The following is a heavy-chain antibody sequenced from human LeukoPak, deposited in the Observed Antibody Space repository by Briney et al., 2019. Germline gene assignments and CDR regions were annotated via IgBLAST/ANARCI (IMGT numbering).Heavy chain of an antibody. CDR3: ANSKSYFFDDY. J-gene: IGHJ4*02. CDR1: GFTFSTYV. CDR2: ISDDGRGK. Sequence: GGSLRLSCAASGFTFSTYVMHWVRQAPGKGLEWVAVISDDGRGKYYADSVKGRFIISRDNSKDTLYLQMNSLRADDTAVYYCANSKSYFFDDYWGQGTLVTVSS. V-gene: IGHV3-30*04. D-gene: IGHD3-10*01.